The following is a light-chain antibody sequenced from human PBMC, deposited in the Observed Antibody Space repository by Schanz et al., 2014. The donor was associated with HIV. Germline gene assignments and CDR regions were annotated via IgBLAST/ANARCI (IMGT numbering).Light chain of an antibody. Sequence: EIVLTQSPGTLSLSLGERATLSCRASQSVSSNFLAWYQQKPNQAPRLLIFGASNRATGIPDRFSGSESGTDFTLTISRVEPEDYAVYYCQQYGSLPWTFGQGTKVEVK. CDR2: GAS. J-gene: IGKJ1*01. V-gene: IGKV3-20*01. CDR1: QSVSSNF. CDR3: QQYGSLPWT.